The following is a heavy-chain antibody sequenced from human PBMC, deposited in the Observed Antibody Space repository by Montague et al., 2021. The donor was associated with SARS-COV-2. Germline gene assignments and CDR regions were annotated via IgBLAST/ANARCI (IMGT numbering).Heavy chain of an antibody. D-gene: IGHD2-2*02. J-gene: IGHJ6*03. CDR3: ARLGDGIVPSPILGLGPYYSFYYIDV. CDR2: ISQSGNT. V-gene: IGHV4-34*01. Sequence: SETLSLTCAVSGGSFSRYYWSWIRQPPGKGLEWFGEISQSGNTTYNPSLQSRVSTSLDTSRNQFSVKVSSVTAADTAIYYCARLGDGIVPSPILGLGPYYSFYYIDVWGKGTTVTVSS. CDR1: GGSFSRYY.